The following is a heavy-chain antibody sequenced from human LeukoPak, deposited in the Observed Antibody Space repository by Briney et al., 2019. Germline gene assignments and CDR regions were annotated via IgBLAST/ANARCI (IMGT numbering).Heavy chain of an antibody. CDR3: AKRVGYCSGGSCLTPPHFDY. Sequence: PGGSLRLPCAASGFTFSSYAVSWVRQAPGKGLEWVSTIRGSGGITYYSDSVKGRFTISRDNSKNTLYLQMNSLRAEDTAVYYCAKRVGYCSGGSCLTPPHFDYWGQGTLVTVSS. CDR1: GFTFSSYA. CDR2: IRGSGGIT. J-gene: IGHJ4*02. D-gene: IGHD2-15*01. V-gene: IGHV3-23*01.